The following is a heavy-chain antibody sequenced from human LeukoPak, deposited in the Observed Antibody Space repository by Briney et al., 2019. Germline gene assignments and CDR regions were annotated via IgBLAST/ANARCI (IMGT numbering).Heavy chain of an antibody. CDR2: ISSSSSTI. CDR1: GFTFSSYS. Sequence: GGSLRLSCAASGFTFSSYSMNWVRQAPGKGLEWVSYISSSSSTIYYAVSVKGRFTISRDNAKNSLYLQMNSVRAEDTAVYYCARDWAAAVPYYMDVWGKGTTVTVSS. V-gene: IGHV3-48*01. J-gene: IGHJ6*03. CDR3: ARDWAAAVPYYMDV. D-gene: IGHD6-13*01.